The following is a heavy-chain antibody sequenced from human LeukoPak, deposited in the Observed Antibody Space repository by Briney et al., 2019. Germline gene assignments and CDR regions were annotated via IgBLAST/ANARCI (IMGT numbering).Heavy chain of an antibody. Sequence: GGSLRLSCAASGFTVSSNYMRWVRQAPGKGLEWVSVIYSCGSTYYADSVKGRFTISRDNSKNTLYLQMNSLRAEDTAVYYCANYGSGRGYYYYYMDVWGKGTTVTVSS. V-gene: IGHV3-53*01. CDR1: GFTVSSNY. J-gene: IGHJ6*03. D-gene: IGHD3-10*01. CDR2: IYSCGST. CDR3: ANYGSGRGYYYYYMDV.